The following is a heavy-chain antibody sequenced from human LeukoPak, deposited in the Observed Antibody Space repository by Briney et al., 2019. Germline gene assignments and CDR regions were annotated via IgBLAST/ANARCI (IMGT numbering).Heavy chain of an antibody. CDR2: ISSSGSTI. CDR1: GFSFSTYA. J-gene: IGHJ4*02. V-gene: IGHV3-48*03. Sequence: GGSLRLSCAASGFSFSTYAMNWVRQAPGKGLEWVSYISSSGSTIYYADSVKGRFTISRDNAKNSLYLQMNSLRAEDTAVYYCARDLGGVTAILDYWGQGTLVTVSS. CDR3: ARDLGGVTAILDY. D-gene: IGHD2-21*02.